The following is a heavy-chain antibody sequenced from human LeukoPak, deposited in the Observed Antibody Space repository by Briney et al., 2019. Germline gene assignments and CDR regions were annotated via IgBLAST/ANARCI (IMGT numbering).Heavy chain of an antibody. V-gene: IGHV4-59*02. CDR1: NGSVRNYY. CDR2: ISYSGTT. CDR3: ARDFRTGYDVPRFGP. J-gene: IGHJ5*02. Sequence: SETLSLTCAVSNGSVRNYYWSWIRLTPGKGLEWIGYISYSGTTNYNPSLKSRVTMSVDTSRNQFSLKLSSVTAADTAVYYCARDFRTGYDVPRFGPWGQGTLVTVSS. D-gene: IGHD3/OR15-3a*01.